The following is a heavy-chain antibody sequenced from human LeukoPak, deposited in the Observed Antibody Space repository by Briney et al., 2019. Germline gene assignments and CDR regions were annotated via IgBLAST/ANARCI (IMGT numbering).Heavy chain of an antibody. CDR3: AKAEPASGYDY. J-gene: IGHJ4*02. Sequence: PGGSLRLSCAASGFTFSSYSMNWVRQAPGKGLEWVSYISSSSSTIYYADSVKGRFTISRDNAKKSLYLQMNSLRAEDTAVYYCAKAEPASGYDYWGQGTLVTVSS. CDR2: ISSSSSTI. CDR1: GFTFSSYS. V-gene: IGHV3-48*01. D-gene: IGHD1-14*01.